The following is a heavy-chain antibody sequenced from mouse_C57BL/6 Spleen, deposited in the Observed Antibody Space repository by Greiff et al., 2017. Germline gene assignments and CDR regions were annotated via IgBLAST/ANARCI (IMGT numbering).Heavy chain of an antibody. V-gene: IGHV1-26*01. CDR2: INPNNGGT. Sequence: EVQLQQSGPELVKPGASVKISCKASGYTFTDYYMNWVKQSHGKSLEWIGDINPNNGGTSYNQKFKGKATLTVDKSSSTAYMELRSLTSEDSAVYYCARGYGNLYFDYWGQGTTLTVSS. J-gene: IGHJ2*01. CDR3: ARGYGNLYFDY. CDR1: GYTFTDYY. D-gene: IGHD2-10*02.